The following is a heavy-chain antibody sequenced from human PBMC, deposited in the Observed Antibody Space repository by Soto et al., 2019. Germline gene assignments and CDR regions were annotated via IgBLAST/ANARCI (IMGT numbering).Heavy chain of an antibody. CDR2: IIPIFGTA. Sequence: QVQLVQSGAEVKKPGSSVKVSCKGSGGTFSSYAISWVRQAPGQGLEWMGGIIPIFGTANYAQKFQGRVTITADESTSTAYMELSILRSEDTAVYYCAAPYGSGSYYNGFDYWGQGTLVTVSS. CDR1: GGTFSSYA. D-gene: IGHD3-10*01. J-gene: IGHJ4*02. V-gene: IGHV1-69*12. CDR3: AAPYGSGSYYNGFDY.